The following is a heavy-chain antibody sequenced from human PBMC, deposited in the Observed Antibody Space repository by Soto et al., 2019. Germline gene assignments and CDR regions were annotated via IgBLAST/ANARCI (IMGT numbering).Heavy chain of an antibody. Sequence: QLQLQESGPGLVKPSETLSLTCTVSGGSISSSSYYWGWIRQPPGKGLEWIGSIYYSGSTYYNPSLKSRVTISVDTSKNQFSLKPSSVTAADTAVYYCARPTFYTAMVPDWGQGTLVTVSS. V-gene: IGHV4-39*01. CDR1: GGSISSSSYY. CDR3: ARPTFYTAMVPD. CDR2: IYYSGST. D-gene: IGHD5-18*01. J-gene: IGHJ4*02.